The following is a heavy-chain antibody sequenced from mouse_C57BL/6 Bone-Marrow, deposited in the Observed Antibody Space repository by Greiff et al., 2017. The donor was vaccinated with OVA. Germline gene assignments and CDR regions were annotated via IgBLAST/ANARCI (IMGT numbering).Heavy chain of an antibody. CDR3: ARQGSHGNYWYFDV. CDR2: IWSDGST. D-gene: IGHD2-1*01. V-gene: IGHV2-6-1*01. CDR1: GFSLTSYG. Sequence: QVQLKESGPGLVAPSQSLSITCTVSGFSLTSYGVHWVRQPPGKGLEWLVVIWSDGSTTYNSALKSRLSISKDNSKSHVFLKMNSLQTDDTARYYCARQGSHGNYWYFDVWGTGTTVTVSS. J-gene: IGHJ1*03.